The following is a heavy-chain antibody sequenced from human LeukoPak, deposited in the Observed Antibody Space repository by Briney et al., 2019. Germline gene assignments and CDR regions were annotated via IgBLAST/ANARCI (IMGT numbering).Heavy chain of an antibody. CDR2: IYYSGST. Sequence: SETLSLTCTVSGGSISSSSYYWGWIRQPPGKGLEWIGSIYYSGSTYYNPSLKSRVTISVDTSKNQFSLKLSSVTAADTAVYYCVRHVRGSYYVYWGQGTLVTVSS. CDR1: GGSISSSSYY. D-gene: IGHD1-26*01. J-gene: IGHJ4*02. V-gene: IGHV4-39*01. CDR3: VRHVRGSYYVY.